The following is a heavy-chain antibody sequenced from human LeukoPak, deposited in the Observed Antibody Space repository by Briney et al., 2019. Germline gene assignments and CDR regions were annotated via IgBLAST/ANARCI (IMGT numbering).Heavy chain of an antibody. Sequence: GGSLRLSCAASGFTFSSYWMHCVRQAPGKGLEWVANIKVDGTEKYYVDSVKGRFTISRDNAKNSLSLQMSGLRAEDTAVYYCARDWNGSGTAFDHWGQGTLVTVSS. D-gene: IGHD1-1*01. CDR1: GFTFSSYW. CDR3: ARDWNGSGTAFDH. CDR2: IKVDGTEK. V-gene: IGHV3-7*05. J-gene: IGHJ4*02.